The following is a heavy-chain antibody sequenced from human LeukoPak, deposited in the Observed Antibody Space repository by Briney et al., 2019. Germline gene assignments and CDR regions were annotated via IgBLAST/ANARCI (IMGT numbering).Heavy chain of an antibody. CDR3: ARSFGYGVDAFDI. D-gene: IGHD5-18*01. CDR2: ISGSGGTT. V-gene: IGHV3-23*01. J-gene: IGHJ3*02. CDR1: GFTFSSYG. Sequence: PGGTLRLSCAASGFTFSSYGMSWVRQAPGKGLEWVSAISGSGGTTYYADSVKGRFTISGDNSKNTLYLQMNSLRAEDTAVYYCARSFGYGVDAFDIWGQGTMVTVSS.